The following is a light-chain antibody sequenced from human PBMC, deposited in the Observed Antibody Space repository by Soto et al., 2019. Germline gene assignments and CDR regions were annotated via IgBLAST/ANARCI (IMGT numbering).Light chain of an antibody. CDR1: QSVKSS. Sequence: EIVMTQSPATLSVSPGERATLSCRASQSVKSSLAWYQHKPGKVPRLLIYGASTRAHGVPVRFSGSGSGTDFTLTISSLQAEDVAVYYCQHYNQWPPFTFGPGTTVDIK. CDR3: QHYNQWPPFT. V-gene: IGKV3-15*01. J-gene: IGKJ3*01. CDR2: GAS.